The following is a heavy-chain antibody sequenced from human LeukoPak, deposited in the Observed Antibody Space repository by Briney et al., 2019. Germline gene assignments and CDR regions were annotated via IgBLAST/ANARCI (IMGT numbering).Heavy chain of an antibody. V-gene: IGHV3-48*03. Sequence: GGSLRLSCAASGFTFSSYEMNWVRQAPGKGMEWVSYISSSGSTIYYADSVKGRFTISRDNAKNSLYLQMNSLRAEDTAVYYCARESQSAYYFDSSGYEDAFDIWGQGTMVTVSS. CDR1: GFTFSSYE. D-gene: IGHD3-22*01. J-gene: IGHJ3*02. CDR3: ARESQSAYYFDSSGYEDAFDI. CDR2: ISSSGSTI.